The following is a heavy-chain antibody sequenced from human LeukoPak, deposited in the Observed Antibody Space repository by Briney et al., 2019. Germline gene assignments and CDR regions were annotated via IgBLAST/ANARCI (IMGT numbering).Heavy chain of an antibody. V-gene: IGHV3-23*01. CDR1: GFTFSSYA. Sequence: PGGSLRLSCAASGFTFSSYAMSWVRQAPGKGRGWVSAISGSGGSTYYADSVKGRFTISRDNSKNTLYLQMNSLRAEDTAVYYCAKDLFSSSWNYYYYGMDVWGQGTTVTVSS. CDR3: AKDLFSSSWNYYYYGMDV. D-gene: IGHD6-13*01. J-gene: IGHJ6*02. CDR2: ISGSGGST.